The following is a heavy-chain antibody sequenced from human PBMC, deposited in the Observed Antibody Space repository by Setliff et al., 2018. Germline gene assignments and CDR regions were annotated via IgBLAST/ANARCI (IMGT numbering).Heavy chain of an antibody. V-gene: IGHV1-46*01. Sequence: WASVKVSCKASGYTFTSHYMHWVRQAPGLGLGWMGTINPSSGRTSYAQKFQGRVTMTRDTSTSTVYMDMSSLRSEDTAVYYCARDVFPYHYEGAFDIWGQGTMVTVSS. CDR2: INPSSGRT. D-gene: IGHD3-22*01. J-gene: IGHJ3*02. CDR3: ARDVFPYHYEGAFDI. CDR1: GYTFTSHY.